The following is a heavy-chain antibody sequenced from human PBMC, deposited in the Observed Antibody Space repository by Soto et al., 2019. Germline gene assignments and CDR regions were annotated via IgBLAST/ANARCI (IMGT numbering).Heavy chain of an antibody. D-gene: IGHD2-15*01. J-gene: IGHJ4*01. CDR3: TRGTRVAEY. Sequence: QVQLVQSGAEVRKPGASVKVSCKASGYTFTTYDINWVRHATGQGLEWMGWVNPNSGNTGYAQKFQGRVTMTRNTSINTAYMELSSLRSEDTAVYYCTRGTRVAEYWGHGTLVTVSS. CDR2: VNPNSGNT. CDR1: GYTFTTYD. V-gene: IGHV1-8*01.